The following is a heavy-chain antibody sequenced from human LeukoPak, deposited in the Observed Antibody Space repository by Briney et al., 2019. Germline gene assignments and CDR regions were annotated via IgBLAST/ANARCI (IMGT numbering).Heavy chain of an antibody. CDR3: ARVNINNWHSCDY. Sequence: PSETLSLTCTVSGGSIISNNHYWGWTRQPPGKGLEWFGSISYSGGTAYNPSLRSRVTISVDTSKNQFSLKVDSVTAADTAVYYCARVNINNWHSCDYWGQGTLVTVSS. CDR1: GGSIISNNHY. J-gene: IGHJ4*02. D-gene: IGHD1-1*01. CDR2: ISYSGGT. V-gene: IGHV4-39*01.